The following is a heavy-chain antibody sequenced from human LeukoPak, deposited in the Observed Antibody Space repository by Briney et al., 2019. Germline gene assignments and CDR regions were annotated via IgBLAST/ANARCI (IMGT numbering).Heavy chain of an antibody. CDR1: GGSISEISYY. Sequence: SETLSLTCSVSGGSISEISYYWGWIRQPPGKGLEWIGNIYYSGTTYNNPSLESRVVISVDTSRNQFSLKLTSVTATDTAVYYCARQGVVGATGFDFWGQGIPVTVSS. J-gene: IGHJ4*02. V-gene: IGHV4-39*01. CDR3: ARQGVVGATGFDF. D-gene: IGHD1-26*01. CDR2: IYYSGTT.